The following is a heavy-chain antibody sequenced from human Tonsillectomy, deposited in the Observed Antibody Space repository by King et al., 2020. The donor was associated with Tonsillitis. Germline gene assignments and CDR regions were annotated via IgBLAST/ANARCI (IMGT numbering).Heavy chain of an antibody. CDR3: AREQYYYDSSGYYASAFDI. V-gene: IGHV4-59*01. Sequence: QLQESGPGLVKPSETLSLTCTVSGGSISSYYWSWIRQPPGKGLEGIGYIYYSGSTNYNPSLKSRVTISVDTSKDQFSLKLSSVTAADTAVYYCAREQYYYDSSGYYASAFDIWGQGTMVTVSS. J-gene: IGHJ3*02. CDR1: GGSISSYY. D-gene: IGHD3-22*01. CDR2: IYYSGST.